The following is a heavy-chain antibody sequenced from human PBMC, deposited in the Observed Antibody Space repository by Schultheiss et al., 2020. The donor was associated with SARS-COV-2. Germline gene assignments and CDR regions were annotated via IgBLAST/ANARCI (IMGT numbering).Heavy chain of an antibody. J-gene: IGHJ6*03. D-gene: IGHD6-6*01. CDR1: GFTFSNAW. CDR2: IKSKTDGGTT. V-gene: IGHV3-15*07. Sequence: GGSLRLSCAASGFTFSNAWMNWVRQAPGKGLEWVGRIKSKTDGGTTDYAAPVKGRFTISRDDSKNTLYLQMNSLKTEDTAVYYCAKVGIAARPTDYYYYYYYMDVWGKGTTVTVSS. CDR3: AKVGIAARPTDYYYYYYYMDV.